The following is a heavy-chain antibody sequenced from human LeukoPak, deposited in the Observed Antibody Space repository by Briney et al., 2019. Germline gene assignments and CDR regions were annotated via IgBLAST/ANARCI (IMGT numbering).Heavy chain of an antibody. D-gene: IGHD3-3*01. CDR2: ISAYNGNT. J-gene: IGHJ6*03. V-gene: IGHV1-18*01. CDR1: GYTFTSYG. Sequence: ASVKVSCKASGYTFTSYGISWVRQAPGQGLEWMGWISAYNGNTNYAQKLQGRVTMTTDTSTSTAYMELRSLRSDDTAVYYCARAVFGVVTVHYCYYMDVWGKGTTVTVSS. CDR3: ARAVFGVVTVHYCYYMDV.